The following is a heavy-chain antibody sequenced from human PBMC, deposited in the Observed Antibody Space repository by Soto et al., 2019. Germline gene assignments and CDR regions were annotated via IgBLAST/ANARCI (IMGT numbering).Heavy chain of an antibody. J-gene: IGHJ4*02. CDR3: ASSSAWPSYFFDY. CDR1: GGSISSSDW. CDR2: IYHSGST. V-gene: IGHV4-4*02. D-gene: IGHD6-19*01. Sequence: QVQLQESGPGLVKPSGTLSLTCAVSGGSISSSDWWSWVRQPPGKGLEWIGQIYHSGSTNYNPSLKSRVTISVDKSKHQFSLKLSSVTAADTAVYYCASSSAWPSYFFDYWGQGTLVTVSS.